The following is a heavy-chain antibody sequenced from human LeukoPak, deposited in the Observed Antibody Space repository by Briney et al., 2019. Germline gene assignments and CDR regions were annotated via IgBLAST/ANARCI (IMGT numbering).Heavy chain of an antibody. V-gene: IGHV1-69*05. CDR3: ARGGHLGSIGPKLVFDY. CDR2: IIPIFGTA. Sequence: SVKVSCKASGGTFSSYAISWVRQAPGQGLEWMGGIIPIFGTANYAQKFQGRVTITTDESTSTAYMELSSLRSEDTAVYYCARGGHLGSIGPKLVFDYWGQGTLVTVSS. D-gene: IGHD4-23*01. J-gene: IGHJ4*02. CDR1: GGTFSSYA.